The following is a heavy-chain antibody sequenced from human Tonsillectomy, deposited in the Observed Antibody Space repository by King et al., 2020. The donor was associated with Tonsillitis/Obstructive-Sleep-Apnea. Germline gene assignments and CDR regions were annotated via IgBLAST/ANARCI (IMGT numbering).Heavy chain of an antibody. J-gene: IGHJ4*02. V-gene: IGHV5-51*01. Sequence: QLVQSGAEVKKPGESLKISCKGSGYTFNRYYIAWVRQMSGKGLEWMGIIYPGDSDTRYSPSFQGQVIISVDNSISTAYLQWSSLKASDTATYYCFNGVEYWGQGTLVTVSP. CDR3: FNGVEY. CDR1: GYTFNRYY. D-gene: IGHD2-8*01. CDR2: IYPGDSDT.